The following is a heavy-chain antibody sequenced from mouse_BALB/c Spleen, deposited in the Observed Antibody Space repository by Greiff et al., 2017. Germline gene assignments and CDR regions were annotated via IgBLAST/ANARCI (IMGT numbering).Heavy chain of an antibody. V-gene: IGHV5-17*02. J-gene: IGHJ1*01. CDR3: ARSRDYGSSYWYFDV. CDR1: GFTFSSFG. Sequence: EVQRVESGGGLVQPGGSRKLSCAASGFTFSSFGMHWVRQAPEKGLEWVAYISSGSSTIYYADTVKGRFTISRDNPKNTLFLQMTSLRSEDTAMYDCARSRDYGSSYWYFDVWGAGTTVTVSS. CDR2: ISSGSSTI. D-gene: IGHD1-1*01.